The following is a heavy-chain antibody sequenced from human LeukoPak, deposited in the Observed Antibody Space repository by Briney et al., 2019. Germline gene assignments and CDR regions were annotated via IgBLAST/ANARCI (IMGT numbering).Heavy chain of an antibody. J-gene: IGHJ4*02. V-gene: IGHV3-48*03. CDR1: GFTFSSYE. CDR3: ARDRGGDCYLDY. CDR2: ISSSGSTI. D-gene: IGHD2-21*02. Sequence: GGSLGLSCAASGFTFSSYEMNWVRQAPGKGLEWVSYISSSGSTIYYADSVKGRFTISRDNAKNSLYLQMNSLRAEDTAVYYCARDRGGDCYLDYWGQGTLVTVSS.